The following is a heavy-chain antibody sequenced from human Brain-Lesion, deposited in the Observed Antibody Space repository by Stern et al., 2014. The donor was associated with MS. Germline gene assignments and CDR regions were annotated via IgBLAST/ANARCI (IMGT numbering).Heavy chain of an antibody. V-gene: IGHV4-39*01. CDR3: AGEEDIRYCSGGSCTGNWFDP. Sequence: QVQLVESGPGLVKPSETLSLTCTVAGGSVSSTSYAWAWIRPPPGKGLEWIGTIYYRGNTYYSPSLQSRLTISPATSQNTLSLQLSSVTAADTAVYYCAGEEDIRYCSGGSCTGNWFDPWGQGTLVTVSS. CDR2: IYYRGNT. J-gene: IGHJ5*02. CDR1: GGSVSSTSYA. D-gene: IGHD2-15*01.